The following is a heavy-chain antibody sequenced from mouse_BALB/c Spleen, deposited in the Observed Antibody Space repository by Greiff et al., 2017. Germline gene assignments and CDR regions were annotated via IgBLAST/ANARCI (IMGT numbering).Heavy chain of an antibody. J-gene: IGHJ3*01. CDR1: GFTFSSFG. CDR2: ISSGSSTI. CDR3: ARSDDYDGGFAY. D-gene: IGHD2-4*01. V-gene: IGHV5-17*02. Sequence: EVKLVESGGGLVQPGGSRKLSCAASGFTFSSFGMHWVRQAPEKGLEWVAYISSGSSTIYYADTVKGRFTISRDNPKNTLFLQMTSLRSEDTAMYYCARSDDYDGGFAYWGQGTLVTVSA.